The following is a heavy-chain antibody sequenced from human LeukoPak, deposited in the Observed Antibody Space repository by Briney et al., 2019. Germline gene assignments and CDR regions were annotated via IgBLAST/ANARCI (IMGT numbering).Heavy chain of an antibody. CDR1: GFTFDDYA. D-gene: IGHD2-8*01. V-gene: IGHV3-9*01. J-gene: IGHJ3*02. Sequence: GRSLRLSCAASGFTFDDYAMHWVRQAPGKGLEGVLGISWKSGSIGYADSVKGRFTISRDSAKNSLYLQMNSLRAEDPAVYYFPRARGGRYCTSHCMGGAFDICGQGTMVTVSS. CDR3: PRARGGRYCTSHCMGGAFDI. CDR2: ISWKSGSI.